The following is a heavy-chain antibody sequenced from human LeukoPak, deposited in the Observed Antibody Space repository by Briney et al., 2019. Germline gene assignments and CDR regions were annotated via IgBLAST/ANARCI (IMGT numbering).Heavy chain of an antibody. J-gene: IGHJ4*02. CDR3: AKSHSVAQRGYFDY. CDR1: RFTFNNYA. CDR2: ISDSGGST. Sequence: VGSLRLSCAASRFTFNNYAMSWVRQAPGKGLEWVSTISDSGGSTYYADSVKGRFTISRDNSKNTLYLQMNSLRAEDTAVYYCAKSHSVAQRGYFDYWGQGTLVAVSS. V-gene: IGHV3-23*01. D-gene: IGHD2-15*01.